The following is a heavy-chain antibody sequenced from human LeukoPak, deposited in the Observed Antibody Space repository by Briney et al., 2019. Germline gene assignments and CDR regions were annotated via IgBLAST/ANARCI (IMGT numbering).Heavy chain of an antibody. CDR3: ARRKVSVIVVARRLDAFDI. CDR2: IYYSGST. D-gene: IGHD3-22*01. CDR1: GGSISSSSYY. Sequence: SETLSLTCTVSGGSISSSSYYWGWIRQPPGKGLEWIGSIYYSGSTYYNPSLKSRVTISVDTSKNQFSLKLSSVTAADTAVYYCARRKVSVIVVARRLDAFDIWGQGTMVTVSS. V-gene: IGHV4-39*01. J-gene: IGHJ3*02.